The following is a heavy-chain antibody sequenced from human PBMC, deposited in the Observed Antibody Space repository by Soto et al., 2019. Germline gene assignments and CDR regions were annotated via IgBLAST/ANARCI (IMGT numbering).Heavy chain of an antibody. Sequence: AASVKVSCKASGGTFSSYAISWVRQAPGQGLEWMGGIIPIFGTANYAQKFQGRVTITADKSTSTAYMELSSLRSEDTAVYYCAIYDFWSGNLSFDYWGQGTLVTVSS. CDR3: AIYDFWSGNLSFDY. CDR1: GGTFSSYA. CDR2: IIPIFGTA. V-gene: IGHV1-69*06. J-gene: IGHJ4*02. D-gene: IGHD3-3*01.